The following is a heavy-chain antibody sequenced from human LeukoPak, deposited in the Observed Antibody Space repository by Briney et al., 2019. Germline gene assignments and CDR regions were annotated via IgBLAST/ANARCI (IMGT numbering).Heavy chain of an antibody. J-gene: IGHJ5*02. CDR3: AKDPAGGTVNWFGP. Sequence: GGSLRLSCAASGFTFSSYAMSWVRQAPGKELGWVSGISGSGGTTYYAASVKGRFTISRDNSKNTLYLQMNSLRAEDTAVYYCAKDPAGGTVNWFGPWGQEALVTVSS. CDR2: ISGSGGTT. CDR1: GFTFSSYA. V-gene: IGHV3-23*01. D-gene: IGHD6-13*01.